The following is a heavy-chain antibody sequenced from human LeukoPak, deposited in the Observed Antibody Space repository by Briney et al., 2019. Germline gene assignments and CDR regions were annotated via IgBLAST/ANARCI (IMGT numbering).Heavy chain of an antibody. CDR1: GYTVTDLS. CDR2: FDPDEGET. CDR3: ATDAPPLYYGILAG. Sequence: ASVKVSCKVSGYTVTDLSMHWVRLAPGKGLEWMGGFDPDEGETIYAQQFQGRVTMTEDTSTDTAYMILSSLKSEDTAVYYCATDAPPLYYGILAGWGQGTLVTVSS. D-gene: IGHD3-9*01. V-gene: IGHV1-24*01. J-gene: IGHJ4*02.